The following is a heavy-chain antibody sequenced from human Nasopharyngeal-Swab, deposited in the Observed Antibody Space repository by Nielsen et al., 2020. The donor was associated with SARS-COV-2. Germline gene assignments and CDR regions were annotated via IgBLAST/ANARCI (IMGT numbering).Heavy chain of an antibody. CDR3: ARLPRNNWRLDS. J-gene: IGHJ4*02. D-gene: IGHD1-20*01. V-gene: IGHV3-7*03. CDR2: IKEDGSEK. Sequence: GGSLRLSCAAPGFTFGNYWMSWVRQAPGKRLEWVANIKEDGSEKDYVDSVKGRFTISRDNIKNSLYLQMNSLRVEDTAVYFCARLPRNNWRLDSWGQGILVTVSS. CDR1: GFTFGNYW.